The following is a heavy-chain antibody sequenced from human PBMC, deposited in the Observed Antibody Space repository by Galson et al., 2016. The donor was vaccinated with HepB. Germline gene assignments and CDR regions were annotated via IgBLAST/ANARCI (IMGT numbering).Heavy chain of an antibody. CDR2: ISPNNGNT. V-gene: IGHV1-18*01. CDR3: TRGATTLPY. CDR1: GYTFARYA. D-gene: IGHD1-14*01. J-gene: IGHJ4*02. Sequence: SVKVSCKASGYTFARYAITWVRQAPGQGLEWMGWISPNNGNTKYAKEVLGRVTMSTDTSTSTAYMELRNLRSDDTAVYFCTRGATTLPYWGQGTLVTVSS.